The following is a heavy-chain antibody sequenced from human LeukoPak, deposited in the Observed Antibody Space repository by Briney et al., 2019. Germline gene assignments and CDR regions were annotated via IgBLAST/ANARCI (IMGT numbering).Heavy chain of an antibody. Sequence: AGGSLRLSCAASGFTFSSTWMSWVRQAPGKGLEWVANIKHDGSETNYVDSVKGRFTISRDSAKNSLHLQMNSLRVEDTAVYYCAKNGGPHGMDVWGQGTTVTVSS. CDR3: AKNGGPHGMDV. J-gene: IGHJ6*02. CDR2: IKHDGSET. V-gene: IGHV3-7*02. CDR1: GFTFSSTW. D-gene: IGHD3-16*01.